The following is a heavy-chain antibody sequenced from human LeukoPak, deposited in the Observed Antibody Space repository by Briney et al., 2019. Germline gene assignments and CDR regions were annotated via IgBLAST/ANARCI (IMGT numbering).Heavy chain of an antibody. CDR2: IYYSGST. J-gene: IGHJ5*02. CDR1: GGSISSYY. Sequence: PSETLSLTCTVSGGSISSYYWSWIRQPPGKGLEWIGYIYYSGSTNYNPSLKSRVTISVDTSKNQFSLKLSSVTAADTAVYYCASHSLRYYYDSSGYYYNSWFDPWGQGTLVTVSS. V-gene: IGHV4-59*01. CDR3: ASHSLRYYYDSSGYYYNSWFDP. D-gene: IGHD3-22*01.